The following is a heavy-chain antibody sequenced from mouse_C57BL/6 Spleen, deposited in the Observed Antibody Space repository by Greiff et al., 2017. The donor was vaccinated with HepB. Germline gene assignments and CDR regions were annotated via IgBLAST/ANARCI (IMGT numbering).Heavy chain of an antibody. CDR2: INPNNGGT. D-gene: IGHD1-1*01. Sequence: VQLQQSGPELVKPGASVKISCKASGYTFTDYYMNWVKQSHGKSLEWIGDINPNNGGTSYNQKFKGKATLTVDKSSSTAYMELRSLTSEDSAVYYCARWGYPYYGSSPAWFAYWGQGTLVTVSA. J-gene: IGHJ3*01. CDR1: GYTFTDYY. V-gene: IGHV1-26*01. CDR3: ARWGYPYYGSSPAWFAY.